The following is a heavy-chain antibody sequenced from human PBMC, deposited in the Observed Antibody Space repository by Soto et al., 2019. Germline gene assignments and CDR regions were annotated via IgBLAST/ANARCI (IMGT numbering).Heavy chain of an antibody. CDR3: ASMISEWLAFDY. V-gene: IGHV1-18*01. CDR2: ISAYNGNT. CDR1: GYTLTSYG. Sequence: EASVKVSCKASGYTLTSYGISWVRQAPGQGLEWMGWISAYNGNTNYAQKLQGRVTMTTDTSTSTAYMELRSLRSDDTAVYYCASMISEWLAFDYWGQGTLVTVSS. J-gene: IGHJ4*02. D-gene: IGHD6-19*01.